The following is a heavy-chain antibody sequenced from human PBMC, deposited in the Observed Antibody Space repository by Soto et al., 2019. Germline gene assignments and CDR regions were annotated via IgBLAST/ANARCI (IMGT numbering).Heavy chain of an antibody. V-gene: IGHV3-23*01. Sequence: EVQLLESGGGLVQPGGSLRLSCAASGFTFSSYAMSWVRQAPGKGLEWVSAISGSGGSTYYADSVKGRFTISRDNSKNTLYLQMNSLRAEDTAVYYCAKDPGIPRGSYYYYYGMDVWGQGTTVTVSS. D-gene: IGHD1-26*01. CDR2: ISGSGGST. CDR1: GFTFSSYA. CDR3: AKDPGIPRGSYYYYYGMDV. J-gene: IGHJ6*02.